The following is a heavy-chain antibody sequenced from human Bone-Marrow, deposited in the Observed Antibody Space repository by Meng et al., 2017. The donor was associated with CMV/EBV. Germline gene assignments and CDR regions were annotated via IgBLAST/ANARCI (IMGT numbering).Heavy chain of an antibody. CDR1: GYTFTGYY. CDR3: ARTVAYDFWSGYGYYYYGMDV. J-gene: IGHJ6*02. V-gene: IGHV1-2*02. D-gene: IGHD3-3*01. CDR2: INPNSGGT. Sequence: ASVKVSCKASGYTFTGYYMHWVRQAPGQGLEWMGWINPNSGGTNYAQKFQGRVTMTRDTSISTAYMELSRLRSDDTAVYYCARTVAYDFWSGYGYYYYGMDVWGQGTTVTVSS.